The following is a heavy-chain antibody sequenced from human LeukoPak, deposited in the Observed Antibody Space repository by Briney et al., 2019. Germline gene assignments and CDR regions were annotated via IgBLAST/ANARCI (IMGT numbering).Heavy chain of an antibody. V-gene: IGHV3-74*03. CDR3: ARVENYDSPLEPFDY. Sequence: PGGSLTLSCAASGFTFRCYWMHWVRQAPGRGLVWVSRINTDGSRTSYADSVKGRFTISRDNAKNTLYLQMNSLRAEDRAVYYCARVENYDSPLEPFDYWGQGTLVTVSS. D-gene: IGHD3-22*01. CDR2: INTDGSRT. CDR1: GFTFRCYW. J-gene: IGHJ4*02.